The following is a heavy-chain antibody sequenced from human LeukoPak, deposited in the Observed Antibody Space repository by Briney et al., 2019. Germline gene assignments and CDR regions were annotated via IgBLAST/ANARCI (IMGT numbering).Heavy chain of an antibody. Sequence: GGSLRLSCAASGFTFSSFGMHWVRQTPGKGLEWVAYIRNDGSDKQNVDSVKGPFTISRDNAKNTLYLQLNSLRGEDTSIYYCAKVSVAPRPGWFGPWGQGTLVTVSS. CDR2: IRNDGSDK. D-gene: IGHD6-6*01. J-gene: IGHJ5*02. V-gene: IGHV3-30*02. CDR1: GFTFSSFG. CDR3: AKVSVAPRPGWFGP.